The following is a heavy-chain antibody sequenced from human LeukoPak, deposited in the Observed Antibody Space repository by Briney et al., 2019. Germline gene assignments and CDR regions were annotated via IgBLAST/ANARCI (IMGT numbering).Heavy chain of an antibody. Sequence: PGGSLRLSCAASGFTFSDYYMSWIRQAPGKGLEWVSYISSSGSTIYYADSVKGRFTISRDNAKNSLYLQMNSLRAEDTAVYFCARGWSEQLVNDAFDVWGQGTLVTVSS. J-gene: IGHJ3*01. CDR1: GFTFSDYY. CDR3: ARGWSEQLVNDAFDV. V-gene: IGHV3-11*01. D-gene: IGHD6-6*01. CDR2: ISSSGSTI.